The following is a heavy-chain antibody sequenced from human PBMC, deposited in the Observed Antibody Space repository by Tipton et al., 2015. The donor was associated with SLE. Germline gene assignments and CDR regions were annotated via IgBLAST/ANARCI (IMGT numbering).Heavy chain of an antibody. V-gene: IGHV3-7*02. CDR2: IKQDGSEK. CDR3: AGYSSSSPFDY. Sequence: SLRLSCAASGFTFSSYWMSWVRQAPGKGLEWVANIKQDGSEKYYVDSVKGRFTISRDNSKNTLYLQMNSLRAEDTAVYYCAGYSSSSPFDYWGQGTLVTVSS. J-gene: IGHJ4*02. CDR1: GFTFSSYW. D-gene: IGHD6-6*01.